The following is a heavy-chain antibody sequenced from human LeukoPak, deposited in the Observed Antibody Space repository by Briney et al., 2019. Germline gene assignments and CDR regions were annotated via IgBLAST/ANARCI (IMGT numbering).Heavy chain of an antibody. D-gene: IGHD3-10*01. V-gene: IGHV3-7*01. CDR1: GFTFSSYW. Sequence: PGGSLRLSCAASGFTFSSYWMSWVRQAPGKGLEWVANIKQDGSEKYYVDSVKGRFTISRDNAKKSLYLQMNSLRAEDTAVYYCATDVGREVRGVNPQDYWGQGTLVTVSS. CDR3: ATDVGREVRGVNPQDY. CDR2: IKQDGSEK. J-gene: IGHJ4*02.